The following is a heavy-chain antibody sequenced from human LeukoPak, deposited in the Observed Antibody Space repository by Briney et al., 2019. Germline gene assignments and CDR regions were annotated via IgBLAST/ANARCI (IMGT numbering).Heavy chain of an antibody. D-gene: IGHD1-26*01. Sequence: PGGSLRLSCAASGFTFSSYAMHWVRQAPGKGLEWVAVISYDGSNKYYADSVKGRFTISRDNSKNTLYLQMNSLKTEDTAVYYCTTEGPGSYGGSYHSDAFDIWGQGTMVTVSS. CDR1: GFTFSSYA. V-gene: IGHV3-30-3*01. CDR3: TTEGPGSYGGSYHSDAFDI. J-gene: IGHJ3*02. CDR2: ISYDGSNK.